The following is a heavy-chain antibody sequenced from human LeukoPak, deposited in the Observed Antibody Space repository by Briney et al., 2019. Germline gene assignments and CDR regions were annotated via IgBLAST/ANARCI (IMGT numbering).Heavy chain of an antibody. J-gene: IGHJ4*02. Sequence: SETLSLTCAVSGGSISSGGYSWGWIRQPPGKGLEWIGYIYHSGSTYYNPSLKSRVTISVDRSKNQFSLKLSSVTAADTAVYYCARGQTAMGPYFDYWGQGTLVTVSS. CDR3: ARGQTAMGPYFDY. CDR2: IYHSGST. V-gene: IGHV4-30-2*01. D-gene: IGHD5-18*01. CDR1: GGSISSGGYS.